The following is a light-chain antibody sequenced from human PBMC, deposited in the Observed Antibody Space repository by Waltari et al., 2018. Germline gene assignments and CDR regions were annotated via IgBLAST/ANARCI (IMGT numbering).Light chain of an antibody. CDR1: SNDVDYSNS. Sequence: QSALTQPASVSGSPGQSITISCTRTSNDVDYSNSVSWYQQHPGKAPTLMIYDVSNRPSGVSNRFSGSKSGNTASLTISGLQPEDEGNYYCGSYTSRSVIFGGGTKLTVL. CDR3: GSYTSRSVI. J-gene: IGLJ2*01. V-gene: IGLV2-14*03. CDR2: DVS.